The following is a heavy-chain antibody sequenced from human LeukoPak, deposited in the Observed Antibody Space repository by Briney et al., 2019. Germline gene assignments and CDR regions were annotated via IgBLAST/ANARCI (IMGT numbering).Heavy chain of an antibody. CDR3: ARFLSGSYYPDY. V-gene: IGHV3-7*01. J-gene: IGHJ4*02. CDR1: GFTFSRYW. D-gene: IGHD1-26*01. CDR2: IKEDESEK. Sequence: GGSLRLSCAASGFTFSRYWMTWVRQAPGKGLEWVANIKEDESEKYYVGSVKGRFTISRDNAKNSLYLQMNSLRVEDTAVYYCARFLSGSYYPDYWGQGTLVTVSS.